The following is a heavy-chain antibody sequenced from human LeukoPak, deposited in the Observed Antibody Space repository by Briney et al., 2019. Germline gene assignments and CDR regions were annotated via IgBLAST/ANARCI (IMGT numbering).Heavy chain of an antibody. CDR1: GYTFTSYY. CDR3: VGRRYAAQTDY. D-gene: IGHD1-1*01. J-gene: IGHJ4*02. CDR2: INPSGGST. V-gene: IGHV1-46*01. Sequence: GASVKVSCKASGYTFTSYYMHWVRQAPGQGLEWMGIINPSGGSTSYAQKFQGRVTMTRDTSTSTVYMELSSLRSEDTAVYYCVGRRYAAQTDYWGQGTLVTVSS.